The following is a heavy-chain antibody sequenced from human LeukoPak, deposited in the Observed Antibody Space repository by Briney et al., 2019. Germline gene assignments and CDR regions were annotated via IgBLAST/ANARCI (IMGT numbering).Heavy chain of an antibody. D-gene: IGHD5-24*01. Sequence: PGGSLRLSCAASRFTLSSYAMSWVRQAPGKGLEWVSAISGNGGRTYYADSVKGRFTISRDNYKNTLYLQMNSLRAKHTPVYYCAKVTEMDTILGKFDNWGQGTLVTVSS. CDR3: AKVTEMDTILGKFDN. CDR1: RFTLSSYA. J-gene: IGHJ5*02. CDR2: ISGNGGRT. V-gene: IGHV3-23*01.